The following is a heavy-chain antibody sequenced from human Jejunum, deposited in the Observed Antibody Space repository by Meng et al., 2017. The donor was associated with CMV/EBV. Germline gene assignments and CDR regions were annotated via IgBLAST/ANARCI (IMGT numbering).Heavy chain of an antibody. D-gene: IGHD6-13*01. V-gene: IGHV4-30-4*08. J-gene: IGHJ6*02. CDR3: ARLYSSSFIPIYGMDV. Sequence: SISSGDYYWSWLRQPPRKGLEWIGYIYYSGSTYYNPSLKSRVTISVDTSKNQFSLKLSSVTAADTAVYYCARLYSSSFIPIYGMDVWGQGTTVTVSS. CDR1: SISSGDYY. CDR2: IYYSGST.